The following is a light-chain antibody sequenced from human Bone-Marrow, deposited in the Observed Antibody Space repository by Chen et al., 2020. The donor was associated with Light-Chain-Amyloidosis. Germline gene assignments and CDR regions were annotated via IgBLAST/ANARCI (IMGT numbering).Light chain of an antibody. J-gene: IGKJ4*01. CDR1: QSVSSN. CDR3: QQYKNWPLT. CDR2: GAS. V-gene: IGKV3-15*01. Sequence: EIVMTQSPAPLSVSPGESAPLSGRASQSVSSNLAWYQQKPGQAPRLLIYGASTRATGIPARFSGSGSGTEFTLTISSLQSEDFAVYYCQQYKNWPLTFGGGTKVEIK.